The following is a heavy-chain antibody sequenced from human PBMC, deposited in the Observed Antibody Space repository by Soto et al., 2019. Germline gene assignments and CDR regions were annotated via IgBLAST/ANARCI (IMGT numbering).Heavy chain of an antibody. J-gene: IGHJ6*02. Sequence: ASVKVSCKASGGTFSSYAISWVRQAPGQGLEWMGGIIPIFGTANYAQKFQGRVTITADESTSTAYMELSSLRSEDTAVYYCARASKVVEDYYYYGMDVWGQGTTVTVSS. V-gene: IGHV1-69*13. CDR1: GGTFSSYA. CDR3: ARASKVVEDYYYYGMDV. D-gene: IGHD2-15*01. CDR2: IIPIFGTA.